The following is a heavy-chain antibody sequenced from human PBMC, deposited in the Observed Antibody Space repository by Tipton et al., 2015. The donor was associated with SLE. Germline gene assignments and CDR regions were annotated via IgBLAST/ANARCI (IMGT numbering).Heavy chain of an antibody. CDR1: GGSFSGYY. Sequence: TLSLTCAVYGGSFSGYYWSWIRQPPGKGLEWIGRIYTSGSTNYNPSLKSRVTMSVDTSKNQFSLKLSSVTAADTAVYYCARGGGYYFDYWGQGTLVTASS. V-gene: IGHV4-59*10. CDR2: IYTSGST. CDR3: ARGGGYYFDY. J-gene: IGHJ4*02. D-gene: IGHD3-16*01.